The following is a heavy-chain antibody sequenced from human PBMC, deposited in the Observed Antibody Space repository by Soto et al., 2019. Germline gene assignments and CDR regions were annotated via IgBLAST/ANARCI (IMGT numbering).Heavy chain of an antibody. CDR3: ARGENWNGQKGWFDP. CDR2: INPNSGGT. D-gene: IGHD1-1*01. Sequence: QVQLVQSGAEVKKPGASVKVSCKASGYTFTGYYMHWVRQAPGQGLEWMGWINPNSGGTNYAQKFQGRVTMTRDTYISTAYMELSRLRSDGTAVYYCARGENWNGQKGWFDPWGPGTLVTVSS. J-gene: IGHJ5*02. CDR1: GYTFTGYY. V-gene: IGHV1-2*02.